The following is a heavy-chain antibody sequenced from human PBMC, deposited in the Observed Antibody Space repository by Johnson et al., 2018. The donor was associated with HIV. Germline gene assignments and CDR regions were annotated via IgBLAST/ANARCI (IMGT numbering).Heavy chain of an antibody. J-gene: IGHJ3*02. CDR3: ARACRDGYTCDVYDI. D-gene: IGHD5-24*01. CDR1: GFSVSSNY. CDR2: LFSGGDT. V-gene: IGHV3-66*01. Sequence: LVESGGGLVQPGGSLRLSCAASGFSVSSNYMTWVRQAPGKGLEWVSVLFSGGDTYYADSVRGRFTISRDNSKNTLYLQMNSLRAEDTAVYYCARACRDGYTCDVYDIWGQGTMVTVSS.